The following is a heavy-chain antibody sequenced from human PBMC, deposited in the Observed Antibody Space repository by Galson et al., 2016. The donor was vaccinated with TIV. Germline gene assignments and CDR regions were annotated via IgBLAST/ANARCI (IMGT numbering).Heavy chain of an antibody. Sequence: SLRLSCAASGFTFDSYTFHWVRQTPGKGLEWVAIISHDGNKKDFADSVQGRFTISRDSSKNTVFLQMNSLRLEDTAVYYCTRDGRGNWKYVDYFDYWGQGTLVTVSS. D-gene: IGHD1-7*01. CDR3: TRDGRGNWKYVDYFDY. CDR1: GFTFDSYT. CDR2: ISHDGNKK. V-gene: IGHV3-30-3*01. J-gene: IGHJ4*02.